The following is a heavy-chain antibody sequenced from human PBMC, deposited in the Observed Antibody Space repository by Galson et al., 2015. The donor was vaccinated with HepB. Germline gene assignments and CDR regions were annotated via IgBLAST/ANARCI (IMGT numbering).Heavy chain of an antibody. CDR2: INSDGTSR. Sequence: SLRLSCAACGFTFSTYWMHWVRQVPGKGPVWLSRINSDGTSRSYADSVKGRFTISRNNAEHKLYLQLNGLTAEDTAIYYCAAVKGFNDPIDSWGQGTLVTVSS. CDR3: AAVKGFNDPIDS. CDR1: GFTFSTYW. V-gene: IGHV3-74*01. J-gene: IGHJ4*02. D-gene: IGHD1-1*01.